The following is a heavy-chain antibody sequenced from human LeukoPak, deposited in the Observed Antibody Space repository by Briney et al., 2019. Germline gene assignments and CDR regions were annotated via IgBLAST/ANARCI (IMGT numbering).Heavy chain of an antibody. Sequence: GGSLRLSCAASGFTFSNAWMTWVRQAPGKGLEWVGRIKTKTDGGTTDYAAPVKGRFTISRDDSKNTLYLQMNALKTEDTAVYYCTTESTLWFGELGVLWGQGTLVTVSS. CDR1: GFTFSNAW. CDR2: IKTKTDGGTT. CDR3: TTESTLWFGELGVL. V-gene: IGHV3-15*01. D-gene: IGHD3-10*01. J-gene: IGHJ4*02.